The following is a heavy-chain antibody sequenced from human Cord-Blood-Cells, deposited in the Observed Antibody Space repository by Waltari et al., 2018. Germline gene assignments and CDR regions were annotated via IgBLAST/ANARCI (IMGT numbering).Heavy chain of an antibody. CDR3: ARGQPVADYYFDY. CDR2: IYYSGST. D-gene: IGHD6-19*01. CDR1: GGSISSSSYY. Sequence: QLQLQESGPGLVKPSETLSLTCTVSGGSISSSSYYWGWIRQPPGKGLEWIGSIYYSGSTYYNPSPKSRVTISVDTSKNQFSLKLSSVTAADTAVYYCARGQPVADYYFDYWGQGTLVTVSS. J-gene: IGHJ4*02. V-gene: IGHV4-39*01.